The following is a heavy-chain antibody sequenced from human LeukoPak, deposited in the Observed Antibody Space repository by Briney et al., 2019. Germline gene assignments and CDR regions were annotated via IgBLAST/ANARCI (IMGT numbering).Heavy chain of an antibody. CDR3: ARDRGSGDVFDY. Sequence: ASVKVSCKVSGYTLTELSMHWVRQAPGQGLEWMGRINPNSGGTSYAQRFQGRVTLTRDTSITTAYMELTSLRSDDTAVYYCARDRGSGDVFDYWGQGTLVTVSS. CDR2: INPNSGGT. D-gene: IGHD3-10*01. V-gene: IGHV1-2*06. J-gene: IGHJ4*02. CDR1: GYTLTELS.